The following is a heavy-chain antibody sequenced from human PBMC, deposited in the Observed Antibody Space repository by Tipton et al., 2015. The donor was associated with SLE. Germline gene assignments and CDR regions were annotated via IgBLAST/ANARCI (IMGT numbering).Heavy chain of an antibody. V-gene: IGHV4-39*07. D-gene: IGHD6-13*01. CDR1: GGSISSSSYY. CDR3: ARAAAGTWWFDP. J-gene: IGHJ5*02. CDR2: IYYSGST. Sequence: TLSLTCTVSGGSISSSSYYWGWIRQPPGKGLEWIGSIYYSGSTYYNPSLKSRVTISVDTSKNQFSLKLSSVTAADTAVYYCARAAAGTWWFDPWGQGTLVTVSS.